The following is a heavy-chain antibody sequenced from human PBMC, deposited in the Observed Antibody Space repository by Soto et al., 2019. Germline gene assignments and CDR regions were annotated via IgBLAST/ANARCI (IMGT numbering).Heavy chain of an antibody. CDR2: FIVIVGST. J-gene: IGHJ3*02. CDR3: ASPPRRITGTAKNVFDI. V-gene: IGHV3-23*01. D-gene: IGHD1-7*01. Sequence: HPGGSLSLSCAASGFTFSSYAMSWVRQAPGKGLEWVSVFIVIVGSTYFADSVKGRFTISRDNSKNTLYLQMNSLRAEDTAVYYCASPPRRITGTAKNVFDIWGQGTMVTVSS. CDR1: GFTFSSYA.